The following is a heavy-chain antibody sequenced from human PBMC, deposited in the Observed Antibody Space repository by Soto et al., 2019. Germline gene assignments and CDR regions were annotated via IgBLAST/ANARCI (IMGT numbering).Heavy chain of an antibody. CDR1: GYTFTSYY. V-gene: IGHV1-46*01. D-gene: IGHD6-19*01. CDR3: ARDHGGGYSSGWLSSGYYYYYGMDV. Sequence: ASVKVSCKASGYTFTSYYMHWVRQAPGQGLEWMGIINPSGGSTSYAQKFQGRVTMTRDTSTSTVYMELSSLRSEDTAVYYCARDHGGGYSSGWLSSGYYYYYGMDVWGQGTTVTVSS. CDR2: INPSGGST. J-gene: IGHJ6*02.